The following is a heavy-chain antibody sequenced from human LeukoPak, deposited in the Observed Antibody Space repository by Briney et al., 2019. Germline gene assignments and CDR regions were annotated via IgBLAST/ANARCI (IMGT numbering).Heavy chain of an antibody. J-gene: IGHJ3*02. D-gene: IGHD2-2*01. Sequence: SETLSLTCTVSGGSISSYYWSWIRQPPGKGLEWIGYIYYSGSTNYNPSLKSRVTISVDTSKNQFSLKLSSVTAADTAVYHCARLVGYCSSTSCYRPFDIWGQGTMVTVSS. CDR3: ARLVGYCSSTSCYRPFDI. CDR2: IYYSGST. CDR1: GGSISSYY. V-gene: IGHV4-59*08.